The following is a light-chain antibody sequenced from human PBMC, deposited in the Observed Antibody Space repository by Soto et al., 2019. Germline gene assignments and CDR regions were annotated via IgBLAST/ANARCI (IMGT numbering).Light chain of an antibody. CDR1: QSVRSS. CDR3: QQYNSWPET. Sequence: EKVMTQSPATLSVSPGERATLFCRASQSVRSSLAWYQQKPGQAPRLFIYDASTRATGIPARFSGSGSGTEFTLTISSLQSEDFAVYYCQQYNSWPETFGQGTKVDIK. J-gene: IGKJ1*01. CDR2: DAS. V-gene: IGKV3-15*01.